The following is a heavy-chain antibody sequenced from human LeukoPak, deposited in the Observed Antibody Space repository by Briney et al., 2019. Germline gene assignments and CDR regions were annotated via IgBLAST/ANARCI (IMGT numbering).Heavy chain of an antibody. D-gene: IGHD3-22*01. CDR3: AKSSSSGYYYDYFDY. CDR2: ISWNSGSI. Sequence: QPGRSLRLSCAASGFTFDDYAMHWVRQAPGKGLEWVSGISWNSGSIGYADSVKGRFTISRDNAKNSLYLQMNSLRAEDTALYYCAKSSSSGYYYDYFDYWGQGTLVTVSS. J-gene: IGHJ4*02. V-gene: IGHV3-9*01. CDR1: GFTFDDYA.